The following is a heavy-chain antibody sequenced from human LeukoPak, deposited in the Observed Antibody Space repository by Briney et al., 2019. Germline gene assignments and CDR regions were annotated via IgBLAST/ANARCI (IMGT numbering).Heavy chain of an antibody. V-gene: IGHV4-61*02. D-gene: IGHD6-19*01. Sequence: SETLSLTCTVSGGSISTGGYYWTWIRQPAGKGLEGIGRNYTSGSTNYNPSLKSLVTTTLDTSKNQFSLKLSSVTATDSAMYYSAREKLAVTGIPLDYWGQGTLVTVSS. CDR1: GGSISTGGYY. CDR3: AREKLAVTGIPLDY. CDR2: NYTSGST. J-gene: IGHJ4*02.